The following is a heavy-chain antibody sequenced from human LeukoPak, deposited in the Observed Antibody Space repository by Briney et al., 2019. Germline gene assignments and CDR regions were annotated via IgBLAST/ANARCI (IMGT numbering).Heavy chain of an antibody. V-gene: IGHV1-46*01. CDR1: GYTFTGYW. CDR3: ASASGKYSSSSPRGDAFDI. D-gene: IGHD6-13*01. J-gene: IGHJ3*02. Sequence: GASVKVSCKAFGYTFTGYWMHWVRQAPGQGPEWMGVISPSGGSTIYAQKFKGRVTLTRDMSTSTDYLELSSLRSEDTAVYYCASASGKYSSSSPRGDAFDIWGQGTMVTVSS. CDR2: ISPSGGST.